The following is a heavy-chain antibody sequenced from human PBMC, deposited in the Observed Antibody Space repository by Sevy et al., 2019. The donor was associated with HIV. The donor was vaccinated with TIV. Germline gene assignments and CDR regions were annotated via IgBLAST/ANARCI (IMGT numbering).Heavy chain of an antibody. Sequence: GGSLRLSCAASGFPFSNFAMSWVRQAPGKGLEWVSTLIGGGSRTYYADSVTGRFIISRDNSRNTLYLQMNSLKTEDTAVYYCTTDGDYYDSSGYYYYDYWGQGTLVTVSS. J-gene: IGHJ4*02. CDR1: GFPFSNFA. CDR3: TTDGDYYDSSGYYYYDY. CDR2: LIGGGSRT. D-gene: IGHD3-22*01. V-gene: IGHV3-23*01.